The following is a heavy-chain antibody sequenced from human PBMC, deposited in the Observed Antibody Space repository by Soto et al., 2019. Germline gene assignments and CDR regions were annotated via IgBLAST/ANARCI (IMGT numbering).Heavy chain of an antibody. CDR3: AKEGCSSFLDSDRNPSYYYYGMDV. CDR1: GFTFSSYA. CDR2: ISGSGGST. J-gene: IGHJ6*02. D-gene: IGHD6-13*01. V-gene: IGHV3-23*01. Sequence: GGSLRLSCAASGFTFSSYAMSWVRQAPGKGLEWVSAISGSGGSTYYADSVKGRFTISRDNSKNTLYLQMNSLRAEDTSVYYCAKEGCSSFLDSDRNPSYYYYGMDVWGQGTTVTVSS.